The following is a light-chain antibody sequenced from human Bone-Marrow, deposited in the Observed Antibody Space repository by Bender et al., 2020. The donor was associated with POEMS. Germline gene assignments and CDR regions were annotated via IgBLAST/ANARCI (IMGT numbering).Light chain of an antibody. CDR3: CSDAGSQIV. Sequence: QSALTQPASASGSPGQSITISCTGTISDVGSYDLVSWYQLHPGKAPKRIIYEDEPRPVGAAYRFSGSKSGTSASLTISGLQDEDEADYCCCSDAGSQIVFGGGTKLTVL. CDR2: EDE. CDR1: ISDVGSYDL. J-gene: IGLJ2*01. V-gene: IGLV2-23*01.